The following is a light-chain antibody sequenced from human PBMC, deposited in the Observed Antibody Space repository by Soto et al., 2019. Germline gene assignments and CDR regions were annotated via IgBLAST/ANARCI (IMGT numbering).Light chain of an antibody. CDR1: QSVSSSS. J-gene: IGKJ2*01. V-gene: IGKV3-20*01. CDR2: GAS. Sequence: EIVLTQSPGTLSLSPGERATLFCRASQSVSSSSLAWYQQKPGQAPRLLIHGASTRATGIPDRFSGSGSGTDFTLIISRLEPEDFAVYFCQHYGTSPPYTFASGTKLEIK. CDR3: QHYGTSPPYT.